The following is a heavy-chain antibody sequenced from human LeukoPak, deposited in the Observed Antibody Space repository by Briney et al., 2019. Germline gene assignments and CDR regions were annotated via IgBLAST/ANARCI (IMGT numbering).Heavy chain of an antibody. V-gene: IGHV4-61*02. Sequence: PSETLSLTCTVSGDSISSGDYYWSWIRQPAGKGLEWIGRISSSGSTNYNPSLKSRVTISVDTYKNQFSLKLSSVTAADTAVYYCARVGLGRNFRFGELLTYYYYYMDVWGKGTTVTVPS. CDR3: ARVGLGRNFRFGELLTYYYYYMDV. CDR1: GDSISSGDYY. CDR2: ISSSGST. D-gene: IGHD3-10*01. J-gene: IGHJ6*03.